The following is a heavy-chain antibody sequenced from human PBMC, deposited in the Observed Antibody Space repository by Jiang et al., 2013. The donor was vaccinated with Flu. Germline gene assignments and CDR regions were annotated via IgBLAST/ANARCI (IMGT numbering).Heavy chain of an antibody. D-gene: IGHD2/OR15-2a*01. Sequence: VESGGGLFQPGTSLKLSCATSGINFSGSAMHWVRQASGKGLEWVGRIRSRVNNYATAYGPSVKGRFTISRDDSRNTLYLQINSLKSEDTAVYYCTRRANSTFDYWGQGTLVAVSA. V-gene: IGHV3-73*02. CDR3: TRRANSTFDY. J-gene: IGHJ4*02. CDR2: IRSRVNNYAT. CDR1: GINFSGSA.